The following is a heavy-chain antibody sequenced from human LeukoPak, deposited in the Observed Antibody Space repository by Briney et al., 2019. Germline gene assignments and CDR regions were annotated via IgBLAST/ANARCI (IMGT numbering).Heavy chain of an antibody. V-gene: IGHV4-59*01. CDR2: IYYSGST. J-gene: IGHJ4*02. Sequence: SGGSLRLSCAASGFTYSRYWMSWVRQPPGKGLEWIGYIYYSGSTNYNPSLKSRVTISVDTSKNQFSLKLSSVTAADTAVYYCARVSPYYDSSGYYVDYWGQGTLVTVSS. CDR1: GFTYSRYW. CDR3: ARVSPYYDSSGYYVDY. D-gene: IGHD3-22*01.